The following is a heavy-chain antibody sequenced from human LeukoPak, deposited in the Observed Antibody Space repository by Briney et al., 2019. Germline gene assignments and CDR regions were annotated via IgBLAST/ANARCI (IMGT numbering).Heavy chain of an antibody. D-gene: IGHD6-19*01. CDR1: GGSFSAYY. CDR2: INHRGST. Sequence: KPSETLSLTCAVYGGSFSAYYWSWIRQPPGKGLEWIGEINHRGSTNYNPPLNSRATISVDTSKNQFSLNLSSMAAADTAVYYCARGRSSGWSSSSDYWGQGTLVTVSS. CDR3: ARGRSSGWSSSSDY. J-gene: IGHJ4*02. V-gene: IGHV4-34*01.